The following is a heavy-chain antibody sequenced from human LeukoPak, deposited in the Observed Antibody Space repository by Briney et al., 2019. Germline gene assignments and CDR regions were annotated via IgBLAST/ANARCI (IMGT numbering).Heavy chain of an antibody. CDR2: IYYSGST. D-gene: IGHD2-2*01. Sequence: SETLSLTCTVSGGSISGSTYYWGWIRQPPGQGLEWIGGIYYSGSTYYNPSLLSRVTTSVDTSKNQFSLKLSSVTAADTAVYFCARRGASFFDSWGRGTVDSVFS. CDR1: GGSISGSTYY. J-gene: IGHJ4*02. CDR3: ARRGASFFDS. V-gene: IGHV4-39*07.